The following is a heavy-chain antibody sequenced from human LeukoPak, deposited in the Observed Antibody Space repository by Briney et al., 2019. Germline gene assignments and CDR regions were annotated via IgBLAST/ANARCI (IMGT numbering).Heavy chain of an antibody. V-gene: IGHV3-30*02. J-gene: IGHJ4*02. CDR2: IRYDGSNK. CDR3: AKDLPSYSYGLSYFDY. CDR1: GFTFSSYG. Sequence: GGSLRLSCAASGFTFSSYGMHWVRQAPGKGLEWVAFIRYDGSNKYYADSVKGRFTISRDNSKNTLYLQMNSLRAEDTAVYYCAKDLPSYSYGLSYFDYWGQGTLVTVSS. D-gene: IGHD5-18*01.